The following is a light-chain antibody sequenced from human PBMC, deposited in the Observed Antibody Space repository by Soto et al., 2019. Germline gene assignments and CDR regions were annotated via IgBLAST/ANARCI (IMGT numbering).Light chain of an antibody. CDR2: RAS. CDR1: QGITSW. J-gene: IGKJ4*01. Sequence: DIQMTQSPSSVSASVGDRVTITCRASQGITSWLAGYQQKPGKAPKLLIYRASNLQSGVPSRFSGSGSGTEFTLTISGLQPADFATYYCQQTTPFPLTFGGGTEVEIK. CDR3: QQTTPFPLT. V-gene: IGKV1-12*01.